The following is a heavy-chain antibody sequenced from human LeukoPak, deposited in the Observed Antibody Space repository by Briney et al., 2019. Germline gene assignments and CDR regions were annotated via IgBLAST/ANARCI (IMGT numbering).Heavy chain of an antibody. CDR3: ARSIPNYYDSSGYQHFDY. CDR2: IIPIFGTA. J-gene: IGHJ4*02. Sequence: SVKVSCKASGYTFTSYAMNWVRQAPGQGLEWMGGIIPIFGTANYAQKFQGRVTITADKSTSTAYMELSSLRSEDTAVYYCARSIPNYYDSSGYQHFDYWGQGTLVTVSS. D-gene: IGHD3-22*01. CDR1: GYTFTSYA. V-gene: IGHV1-69*06.